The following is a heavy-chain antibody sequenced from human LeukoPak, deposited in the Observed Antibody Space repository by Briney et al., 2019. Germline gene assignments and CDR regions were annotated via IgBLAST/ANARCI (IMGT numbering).Heavy chain of an antibody. D-gene: IGHD1-26*01. V-gene: IGHV4-59*12. CDR3: ASRSHSGSYYRYIPTQVY. CDR2: IYYSGST. CDR1: GGSISSDY. Sequence: SETLSLTCTVSGGSISSDYWSWIRQPPGKGLEWIGYIYYSGSTNYNPSLKSRVTISVDTSKNQFSLKLSSVTAADTAVYYCASRSHSGSYYRYIPTQVYWGQGTLVTVSS. J-gene: IGHJ4*02.